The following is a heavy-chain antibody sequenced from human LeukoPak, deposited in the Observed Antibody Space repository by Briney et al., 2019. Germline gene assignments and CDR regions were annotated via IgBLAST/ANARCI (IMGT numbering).Heavy chain of an antibody. J-gene: IGHJ4*02. CDR1: GGSISDSY. Sequence: SETLSLTCTVSGGSISDSYWSWIRQPPGKGLEWIGYIRYSGSTNYNPSLKSRGTISVDTSKSQLSLKLSSVTVADTAVYYCARVAGENSLDYWGQGTLVTVSS. CDR3: ARVAGENSLDY. V-gene: IGHV4-59*01. D-gene: IGHD3-16*01. CDR2: IRYSGST.